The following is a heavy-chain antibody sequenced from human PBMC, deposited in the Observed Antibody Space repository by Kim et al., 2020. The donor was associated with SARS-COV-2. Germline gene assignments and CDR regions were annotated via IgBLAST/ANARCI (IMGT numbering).Heavy chain of an antibody. Sequence: GGSLRLSCAASGFTFSSSAMHWVRQAPGKGLEWVAVISYDGSNKYYADSVTGRFTISSDNTKNTQYLQMNSLSAEDTAVYYCASEDRRYYDILTGYYKLSYWGQGTLVTVSS. CDR1: GFTFSSSA. D-gene: IGHD3-9*01. CDR3: ASEDRRYYDILTGYYKLSY. CDR2: ISYDGSNK. V-gene: IGHV3-30*04. J-gene: IGHJ4*02.